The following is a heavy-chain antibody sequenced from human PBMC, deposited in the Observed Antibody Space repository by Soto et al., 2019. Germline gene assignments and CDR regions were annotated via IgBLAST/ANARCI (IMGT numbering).Heavy chain of an antibody. CDR1: GFTFSSYG. J-gene: IGHJ3*02. D-gene: IGHD5-12*01. CDR2: IWYDGSNK. Sequence: QVQLVESGGGVVQPGRSLRLSCAASGFTFSSYGMHWVRQAPGKGLEWVAVIWYDGSNKYYADSVKGRFTISRDNSKNTLYLQMNSLRAEDTAVYYCAREARADAFDIWGQGTMVTVSS. CDR3: AREARADAFDI. V-gene: IGHV3-33*01.